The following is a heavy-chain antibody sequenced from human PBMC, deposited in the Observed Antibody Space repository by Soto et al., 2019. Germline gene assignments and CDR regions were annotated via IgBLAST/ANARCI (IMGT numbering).Heavy chain of an antibody. J-gene: IGHJ4*02. V-gene: IGHV3-23*01. CDR3: ARTANIVVVTAICFDY. D-gene: IGHD2-21*02. CDR2: ISGSGGST. Sequence: GSLRLSCAASGFTFSSYAMSWVRQAPGKGLEWVSAISGSGGSTYYADSVKGRFTISRDNSKNTLYLQMNSLRAEDTAVFYCARTANIVVVTAICFDYWGQGTLVTVSS. CDR1: GFTFSSYA.